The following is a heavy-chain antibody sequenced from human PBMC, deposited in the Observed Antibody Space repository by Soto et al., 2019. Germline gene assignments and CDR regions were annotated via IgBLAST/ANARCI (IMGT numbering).Heavy chain of an antibody. D-gene: IGHD3-3*01. V-gene: IGHV1-69*13. Sequence: SVKVSCKASGYTFTSYGISWVRQAPGQGLEWMGGIIPIFGTANYAQKFQGRVTITADESTSTAYMELSSLRSEDTAVYYCASGSGSNRNAFDIWGQGTMVTVSS. CDR2: IIPIFGTA. CDR3: ASGSGSNRNAFDI. J-gene: IGHJ3*02. CDR1: GYTFTSYG.